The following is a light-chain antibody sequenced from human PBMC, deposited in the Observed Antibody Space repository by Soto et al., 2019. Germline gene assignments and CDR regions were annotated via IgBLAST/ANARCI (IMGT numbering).Light chain of an antibody. J-gene: IGKJ5*01. CDR3: QQYGTSPRT. V-gene: IGKV3-15*01. CDR2: GAS. CDR1: QSVGSN. Sequence: IVMTQSPATLSVSPLDLATLSFRASQSVGSNLAWYQQKPGQPPRLLISGASTRATGIPARFSGSGSGTEFTLTISRLEPEDFAVYICQQYGTSPRTFGQGTRLEIK.